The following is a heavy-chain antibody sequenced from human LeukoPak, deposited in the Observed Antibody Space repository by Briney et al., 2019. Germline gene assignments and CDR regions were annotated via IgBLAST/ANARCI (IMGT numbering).Heavy chain of an antibody. J-gene: IGHJ4*02. D-gene: IGHD2-2*01. CDR3: ARTSVFTWLDFDY. V-gene: IGHV4-59*01. CDR2: IYNDGSA. CDR1: GGSITTYY. Sequence: PSETLSLTCTVSGGSITTYYWNWIRQPPGNYLEWIGHIYNDGSANYNPSLRSRVTISADTSKNQFSLTLNAVTAADTAVYYCARTSVFTWLDFDYWRQGTLVTVPS.